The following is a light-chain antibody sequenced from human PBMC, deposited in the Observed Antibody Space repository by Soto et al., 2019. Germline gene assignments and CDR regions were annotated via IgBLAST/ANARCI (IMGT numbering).Light chain of an antibody. CDR2: EVS. Sequence: QSVLTQPASVSGSPGQSITISCTGTSSDIGAYNYVSWYQLHPGKAPKLMIYEVSYRTSGLSNRFSGSKSGNTASLTISGLHAEDEADYFCSSYSGSSPLYVFGTGTKLTVL. V-gene: IGLV2-14*01. J-gene: IGLJ1*01. CDR3: SSYSGSSPLYV. CDR1: SSDIGAYNY.